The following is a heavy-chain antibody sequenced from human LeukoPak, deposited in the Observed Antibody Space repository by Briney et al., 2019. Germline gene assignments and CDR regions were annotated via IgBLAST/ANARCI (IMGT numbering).Heavy chain of an antibody. CDR1: GYTFTSYD. D-gene: IGHD6-19*01. CDR3: ARVYVAVAAMGY. J-gene: IGHJ4*02. Sequence: ASVKVSCKASGYTFTSYDINWVRQATGQGLEWMGWMNPNRGKTDYAQKFQGRVTMTRNTSISTAYMELRSLRSEDTAVYYCARVYVAVAAMGYWGQGTLVTVSS. CDR2: MNPNRGKT. V-gene: IGHV1-8*01.